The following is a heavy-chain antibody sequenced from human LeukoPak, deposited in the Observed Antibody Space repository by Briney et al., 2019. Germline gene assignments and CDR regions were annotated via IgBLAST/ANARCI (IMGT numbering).Heavy chain of an antibody. D-gene: IGHD6-19*01. CDR2: ITGSGLTT. CDR3: ARDPPQSIAVAGIDFDY. Sequence: PGGSLRLSCAASGFNFSTYSMNWVRQAPGKGLKWVSAITGSGLTTYYADPVKGRFTISRDNAKNSLYLQMNSLRAEDTAVYYCARDPPQSIAVAGIDFDYWGQGTLVTVSS. J-gene: IGHJ4*02. V-gene: IGHV3-21*01. CDR1: GFNFSTYS.